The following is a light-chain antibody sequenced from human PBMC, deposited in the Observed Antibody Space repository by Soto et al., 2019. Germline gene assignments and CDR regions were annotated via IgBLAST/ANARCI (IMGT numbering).Light chain of an antibody. J-gene: IGKJ2*01. CDR3: QQYGSSPPYT. CDR1: QSVSKNY. CDR2: GSS. V-gene: IGKV3-20*01. Sequence: EVVLTQSPGALSLSPGERATLSGRASQSVSKNYFAWYQQKPGQAPRLLIFGSSDMATGTPDRFSGSGSGTDFTLTISRLEPEDSAVYYCQQYGSSPPYTFGHGTKLDIK.